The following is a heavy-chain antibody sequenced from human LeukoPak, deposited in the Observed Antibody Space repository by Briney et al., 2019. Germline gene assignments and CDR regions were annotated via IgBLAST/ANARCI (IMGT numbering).Heavy chain of an antibody. V-gene: IGHV4-34*01. CDR3: ARVGISSWSKDFDY. Sequence: SETLSLTCAVYGGSFSGYYWSWIRQPPGKGLEWIGEINHSGSTNYNPSLKSRVTISVDTSKNQFSLKLSSVTAADTAVYYCARVGISSWSKDFDYWGQGTLVTVSS. D-gene: IGHD6-13*01. CDR2: INHSGST. J-gene: IGHJ4*02. CDR1: GGSFSGYY.